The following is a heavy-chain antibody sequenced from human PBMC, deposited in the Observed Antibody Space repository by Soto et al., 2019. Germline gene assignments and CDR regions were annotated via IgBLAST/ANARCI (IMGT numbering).Heavy chain of an antibody. D-gene: IGHD6-6*01. CDR1: GFTFSDYY. J-gene: IGHJ3*02. CDR3: ARVRGGELVRHIDAFDI. CDR2: ISSSGSTI. Sequence: GGSLRLSCAASGFTFSDYYMSWIRQAPGKGLEWVSYISSSGSTIYYADSVKGRFTISRDNAKSSLYLQMNSLRAEDTAVYYCARVRGGELVRHIDAFDIWGQGTMVTVSS. V-gene: IGHV3-11*01.